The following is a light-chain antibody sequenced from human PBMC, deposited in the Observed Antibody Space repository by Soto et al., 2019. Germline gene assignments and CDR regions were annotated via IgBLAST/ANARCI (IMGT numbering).Light chain of an antibody. J-gene: IGKJ5*01. CDR1: QSIGTL. Sequence: DIQMTQSPSTLSASLGAKVTITCRASQSIGTLLAWYQQTPGRAPNLLIYDASSFQSGVPSRFSGSGSGTEFTLSISSLQPDDFATYFCQQFKTYPITFGQGTRLEIK. CDR2: DAS. CDR3: QQFKTYPIT. V-gene: IGKV1-5*01.